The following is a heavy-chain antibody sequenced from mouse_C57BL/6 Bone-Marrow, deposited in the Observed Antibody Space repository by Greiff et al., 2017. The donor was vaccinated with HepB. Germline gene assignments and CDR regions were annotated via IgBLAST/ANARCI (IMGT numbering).Heavy chain of an antibody. CDR1: GFTFSDYY. J-gene: IGHJ3*01. CDR3: ARHGGYYLFAY. CDR2: ISNGGGST. D-gene: IGHD2-3*01. Sequence: QLVESGGGLVQPGGSLKLSCAASGFTFSDYYMYWVRQTPEKRLEWVAYISNGGGSTYYPDTVKGRFTISRDNAKNTLYLQMSRLKSEDTAMYYCARHGGYYLFAYWGQGTLVTVSA. V-gene: IGHV5-12*01.